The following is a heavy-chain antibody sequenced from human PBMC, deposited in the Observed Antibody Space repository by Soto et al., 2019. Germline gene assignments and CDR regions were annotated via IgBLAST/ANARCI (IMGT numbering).Heavy chain of an antibody. J-gene: IGHJ6*02. CDR2: ISYDGSNK. Sequence: GGSLRVSCAASGFTFSSYGMHWVRQAPGKGLEWVAVISYDGSNKYYADSVKGRFTISRDNSKNTLYLQMNSLRAEDTAVYYCAKGRVFYYEGDGMDVWGQGTTVTVSS. D-gene: IGHD3-22*01. CDR3: AKGRVFYYEGDGMDV. V-gene: IGHV3-30*18. CDR1: GFTFSSYG.